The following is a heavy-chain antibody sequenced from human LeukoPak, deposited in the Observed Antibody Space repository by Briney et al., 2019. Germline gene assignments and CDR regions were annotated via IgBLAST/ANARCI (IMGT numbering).Heavy chain of an antibody. D-gene: IGHD3-3*01. CDR3: ARDRRLFGVPRSGFDP. Sequence: GGSLRLSCAASGFTVSSNYMSWVRQAPGKGLEWVSAIYSGGSTYYADSVKGRFTISSDNSKNTLYLQMNSLRAEDTAVYYCARDRRLFGVPRSGFDPWGQGTRVTVSS. J-gene: IGHJ5*02. V-gene: IGHV3-66*02. CDR1: GFTVSSNY. CDR2: IYSGGST.